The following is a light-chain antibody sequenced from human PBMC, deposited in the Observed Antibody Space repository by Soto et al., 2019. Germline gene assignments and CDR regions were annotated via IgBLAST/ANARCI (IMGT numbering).Light chain of an antibody. CDR2: KAS. CDR1: QTISSW. J-gene: IGKJ1*01. CDR3: QHYYSYEEA. Sequence: DIQMTQSPSTLSGSVGDRVTITCRASQTISSWLAWYQQKPGKAPKLLIYKASTLKSGVPSRFSGSGSGTEFTLTISSLQPDDFATYYCQHYYSYEEALGQGTKVERK. V-gene: IGKV1-5*03.